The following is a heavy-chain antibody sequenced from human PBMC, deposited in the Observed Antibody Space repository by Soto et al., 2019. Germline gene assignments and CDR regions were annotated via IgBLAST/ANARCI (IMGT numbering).Heavy chain of an antibody. Sequence: QVQLQESGPGLVKPSQTLSLTCTVSGGSISSGGYYWSWIRQHPGKGLEWIGYIYYSGSTYYNPSLKSRVTISVDTSKNQFSLKLSSVTAADTAVYYCAREGVYDILTGRQGYFDYWGQGTLVTVSS. J-gene: IGHJ4*02. CDR3: AREGVYDILTGRQGYFDY. D-gene: IGHD3-9*01. CDR1: GGSISSGGYY. CDR2: IYYSGST. V-gene: IGHV4-31*03.